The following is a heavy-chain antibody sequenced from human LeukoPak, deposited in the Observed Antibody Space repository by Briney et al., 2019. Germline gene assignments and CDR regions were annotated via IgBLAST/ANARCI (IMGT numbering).Heavy chain of an antibody. J-gene: IGHJ4*02. Sequence: GESLKIFCKGSGYSFTSYWIGWVRPMPGKGLEWMGIIYPGDSDTRYSPSFQGQVTISADKSISTAYLQWSSLKASDTAMYYCARRSSSSWKDLDYWGQGTLVTVSS. D-gene: IGHD6-13*01. CDR2: IYPGDSDT. CDR1: GYSFTSYW. V-gene: IGHV5-51*01. CDR3: ARRSSSSWKDLDY.